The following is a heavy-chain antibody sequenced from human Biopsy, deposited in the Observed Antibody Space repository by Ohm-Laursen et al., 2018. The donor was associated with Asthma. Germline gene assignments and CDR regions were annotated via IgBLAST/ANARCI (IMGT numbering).Heavy chain of an antibody. Sequence: LRLSCAASGFAVSRDLMFWVRQAPGKSLEWVSVIYSGGTSHTADSVRGRFTISRDYSENTLYLQMHSLRAEDTAVYYCARGDSSNWSHYYFDYWGQGTLVTVSS. J-gene: IGHJ4*02. D-gene: IGHD3-22*01. CDR2: IYSGGTS. V-gene: IGHV3-53*01. CDR3: ARGDSSNWSHYYFDY. CDR1: GFAVSRDL.